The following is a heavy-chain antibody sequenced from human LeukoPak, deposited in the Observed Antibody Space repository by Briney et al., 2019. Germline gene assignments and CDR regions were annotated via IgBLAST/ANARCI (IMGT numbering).Heavy chain of an antibody. Sequence: ASVKVSCKASGYTFTSYGISWVRQAPGQGLEWMGWISAYNGNTNYAQKLQGRVTMTTDTSTSTAYMELRSLRSDDTAVYYCARGRMITFGGVIVSGDFCGIWGQGTMVTVSS. CDR3: ARGRMITFGGVIVSGDFCGI. CDR2: ISAYNGNT. CDR1: GYTFTSYG. V-gene: IGHV1-18*01. J-gene: IGHJ3*02. D-gene: IGHD3-16*02.